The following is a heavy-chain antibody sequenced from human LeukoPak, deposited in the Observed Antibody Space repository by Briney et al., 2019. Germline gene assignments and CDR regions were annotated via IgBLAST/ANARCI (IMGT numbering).Heavy chain of an antibody. V-gene: IGHV3-48*03. CDR1: GFTFSSYE. CDR3: ARVSSGWYLFSYYYYYYMDV. Sequence: GGSLRLSCAASGFTFSSYEMNWVRQAPGKGLEWVSYISSSGSTIYYADSVKGRFTISRDNAKNSLYLQMNSLRAEDTAVYYCARVSSGWYLFSYYYYYYMDVWGKGTTVTISS. D-gene: IGHD6-19*01. CDR2: ISSSGSTI. J-gene: IGHJ6*03.